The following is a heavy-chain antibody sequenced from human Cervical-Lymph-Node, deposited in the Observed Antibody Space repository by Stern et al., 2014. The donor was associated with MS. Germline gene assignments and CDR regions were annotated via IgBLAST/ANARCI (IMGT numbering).Heavy chain of an antibody. CDR3: ARCPPEYYYGLDV. CDR1: GGSLSSSVYY. V-gene: IGHV4-39*01. J-gene: IGHJ6*02. Sequence: VHLVESGPGLVKPSETLSLTCTVSGGSLSSSVYYWGWIRQPPGKGPEWIASIYYTGNTYYNPSLKSRVTISVDTSKSQFSLRLSFVTAADTAVYYCARCPPEYYYGLDVWGQGTTVTVAS. CDR2: IYYTGNT.